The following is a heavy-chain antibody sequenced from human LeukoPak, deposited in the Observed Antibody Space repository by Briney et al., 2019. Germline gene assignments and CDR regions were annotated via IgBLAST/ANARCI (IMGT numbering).Heavy chain of an antibody. CDR2: IHHPGST. D-gene: IGHD3-16*01. CDR1: GDSISSPKW. Sequence: PSETLSLTCAVSGDSISSPKWWSWVRQPPGQGLEWIGEIHHPGSTHYNPSLKSRVTISVDTSKNQFSLKLNSVTAADTAVYYCARHYGPWGQGTLVTVSS. J-gene: IGHJ5*02. V-gene: IGHV4-4*02. CDR3: ARHYGP.